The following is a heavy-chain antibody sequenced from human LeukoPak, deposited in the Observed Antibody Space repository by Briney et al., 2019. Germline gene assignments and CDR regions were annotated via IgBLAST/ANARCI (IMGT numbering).Heavy chain of an antibody. V-gene: IGHV4-39*07. CDR1: GGSVSVSSSY. J-gene: IGHJ3*02. Sequence: SETLSLTCTVSGGSVSVSSSYWGWIRQPPVKGLEWIGSIHYSGSTYYNPSLKSRLSFSLDTSKNHFSLNLPSVTAADTAVYYCAREDDTIADNTFDIWGQGTMVTVSS. CDR2: IHYSGST. D-gene: IGHD6-13*01. CDR3: AREDDTIADNTFDI.